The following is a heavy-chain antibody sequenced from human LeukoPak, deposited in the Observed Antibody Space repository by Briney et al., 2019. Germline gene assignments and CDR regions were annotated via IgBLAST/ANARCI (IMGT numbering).Heavy chain of an antibody. V-gene: IGHV5-51*01. J-gene: IGHJ4*02. CDR1: GYNFTSYW. D-gene: IGHD3-22*01. CDR2: IYPGDSDT. CDR3: ARRNLYDSSGYYHFDY. Sequence: GESLQISCKGSGYNFTSYWIGWVRQVPGKGLEWMGIIYPGDSDTRYSPSFQGQVTISADKSISTAYLQWSSLKASDTAMYYCARRNLYDSSGYYHFDYWGQGTLVTVSS.